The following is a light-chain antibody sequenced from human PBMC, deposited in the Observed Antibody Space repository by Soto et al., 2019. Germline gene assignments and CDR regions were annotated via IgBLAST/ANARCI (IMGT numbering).Light chain of an antibody. CDR1: QDINNF. CDR3: QQSDDLPT. CDR2: DAS. J-gene: IGKJ5*01. Sequence: DIQMTQSPSSLSASVGDRVTITCQASQDINNFVNWYQQKPGKAPKLLIYDASTLKTGVPSRFSGSGSGTDFRFTISSLQPEDFAKYYCQQSDDLPTFGQGTRLDIK. V-gene: IGKV1-33*01.